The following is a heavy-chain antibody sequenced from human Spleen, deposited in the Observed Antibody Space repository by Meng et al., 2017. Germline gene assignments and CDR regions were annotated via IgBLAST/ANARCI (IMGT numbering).Heavy chain of an antibody. Sequence: QVQLQESGPGLVKPSETLSLTCTVSGGSISDFYWSWLRQPPGKGLEWIGSIYYSGRTHYNPSLKSRVTISVDTSKNQFSLKLSSVTAADTAVYFCARGGYYDSSGYIDNWGQGALVTVSS. CDR1: GGSISDFY. CDR2: IYYSGRT. J-gene: IGHJ4*02. V-gene: IGHV4-59*01. CDR3: ARGGYYDSSGYIDN. D-gene: IGHD3-22*01.